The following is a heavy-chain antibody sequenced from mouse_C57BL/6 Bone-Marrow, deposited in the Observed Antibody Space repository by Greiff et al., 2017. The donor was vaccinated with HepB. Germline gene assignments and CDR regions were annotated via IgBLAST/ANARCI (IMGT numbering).Heavy chain of an antibody. Sequence: EVKLVESGGGLVKPGGSLKLSCAASGFTFSDYGMHWVRQAPEKGLEWVAYISSGSSTIYYADTVKGRFTISRDNAKNTLFLQMTSLRSEDTAMYYCATRLRTPFAYWGQGTLVTVSA. J-gene: IGHJ3*01. V-gene: IGHV5-17*01. CDR1: GFTFSDYG. CDR2: ISSGSSTI. D-gene: IGHD2-4*01. CDR3: ATRLRTPFAY.